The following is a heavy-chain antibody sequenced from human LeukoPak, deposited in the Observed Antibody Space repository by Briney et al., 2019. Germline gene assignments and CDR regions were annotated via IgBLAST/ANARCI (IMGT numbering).Heavy chain of an antibody. CDR2: MNPNSGNT. CDR3: ARGLGYYDFWSGYPTPNWFDP. V-gene: IGHV1-8*01. Sequence: PGASVKVSCKASGYTFTSYDINWVRQATGQGLEWMGWMNPNSGNTGYAQKFQGRVTMTRNTSISTAYMELSSLRSEDTAVYYCARGLGYYDFWSGYPTPNWFDPWGQETLVTVSS. D-gene: IGHD3-3*01. CDR1: GYTFTSYD. J-gene: IGHJ5*02.